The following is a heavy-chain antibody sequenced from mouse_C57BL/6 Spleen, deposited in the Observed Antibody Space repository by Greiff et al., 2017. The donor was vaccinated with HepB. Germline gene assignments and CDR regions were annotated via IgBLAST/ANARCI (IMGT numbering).Heavy chain of an antibody. CDR3: ARETVVPFYY. CDR2: INPNNGGT. Sequence: EVQLQQSGPELVKPGASVKISCKASGYTFTDYYMNWVKQSHGKSLEWIGDINPNNGGTSYNQKFKGKATLTVDKSSSTAYMELRSLTSEDSAVYYCARETVVPFYYWGQGTTLTVSS. D-gene: IGHD1-1*01. J-gene: IGHJ2*01. V-gene: IGHV1-26*01. CDR1: GYTFTDYY.